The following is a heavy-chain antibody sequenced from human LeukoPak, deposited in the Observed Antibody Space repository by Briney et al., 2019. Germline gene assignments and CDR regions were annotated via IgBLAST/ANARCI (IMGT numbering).Heavy chain of an antibody. V-gene: IGHV4-39*01. CDR1: GGSISSSSYY. CDR3: ARQEHPFLEWLLLYFDY. J-gene: IGHJ4*02. CDR2: IYYSGST. Sequence: LSETLSLTCTVSGGSISSSSYYWGWIRQPPGKGLEWIGSIYYSGSTYYNPSLKSRVTISVDTSKNQFSLKLSSVTAADTAVYYCARQEHPFLEWLLLYFDYWGQGTLVTVSS. D-gene: IGHD3-3*02.